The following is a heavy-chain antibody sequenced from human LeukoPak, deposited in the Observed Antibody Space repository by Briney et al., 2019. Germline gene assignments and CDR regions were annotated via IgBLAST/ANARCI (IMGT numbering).Heavy chain of an antibody. Sequence: ASVKVSCKASGYTFTIYAMHWVRQAPGQRLEWMGWINAGNGNTKYSQKLQGRVTITRDTSASTAYMELSSLRSEDTAVYYCARGSGSYYIDYWGQGTLVTVSS. J-gene: IGHJ4*02. CDR3: ARGSGSYYIDY. CDR2: INAGNGNT. D-gene: IGHD1-26*01. CDR1: GYTFTIYA. V-gene: IGHV1-3*01.